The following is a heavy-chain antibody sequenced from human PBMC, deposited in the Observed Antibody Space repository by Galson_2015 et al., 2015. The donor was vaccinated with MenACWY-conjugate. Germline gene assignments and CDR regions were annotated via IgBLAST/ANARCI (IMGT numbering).Heavy chain of an antibody. V-gene: IGHV1-24*01. CDR3: ARGNYYVSGTYYKSANFDD. D-gene: IGHD3-10*01. Sequence: SVKVSCKVSGYFLSKISMHWVRQAPGKGPEWMGGFDPKDGETIYAQNFQGRVTMTEDISTDIAYMELSSLTYEDTAVYYCARGNYYVSGTYYKSANFDDWGQGSLVTVSS. J-gene: IGHJ4*02. CDR1: GYFLSKIS. CDR2: FDPKDGET.